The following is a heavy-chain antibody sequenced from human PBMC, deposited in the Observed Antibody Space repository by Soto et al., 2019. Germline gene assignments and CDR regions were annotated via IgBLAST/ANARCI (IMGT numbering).Heavy chain of an antibody. J-gene: IGHJ3*02. CDR2: ISWNSGSI. CDR1: GFTFDDYA. D-gene: IGHD1-26*01. Sequence: GGSLRLSCAASGFTFDDYAMHWVRQAPGKGLEWVSGISWNSGSIGYADSVKGRFTISRDNAKNSLYLQMNSLRAEDTDLYYCAKDLGEGVGANSAFDIWGQGTMVTVSS. V-gene: IGHV3-9*01. CDR3: AKDLGEGVGANSAFDI.